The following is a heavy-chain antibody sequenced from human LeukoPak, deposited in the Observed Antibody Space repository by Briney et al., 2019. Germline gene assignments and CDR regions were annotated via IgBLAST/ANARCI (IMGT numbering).Heavy chain of an antibody. J-gene: IGHJ4*02. CDR3: ARAPDFWSGYGY. V-gene: IGHV1-46*01. D-gene: IGHD3-3*01. Sequence: GASVKVSCKASGYTFTSYGISWVRQAPGQGLEWMGIINPSGGSTSYAQKFQGRVTMTRDTSTSTVYMELSSLRSEDTAVYYCARAPDFWSGYGYWGQGTLVTVSS. CDR1: GYTFTSYG. CDR2: INPSGGST.